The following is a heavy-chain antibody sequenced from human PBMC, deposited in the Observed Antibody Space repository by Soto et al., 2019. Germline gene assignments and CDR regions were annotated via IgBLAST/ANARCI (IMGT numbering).Heavy chain of an antibody. Sequence: EVQLVESGGGLVQPGGSLRLSCAASGFTFSSYDIHWVRQATGKGLEWVSAIGTAGDTYYPGSVKGRFTISRENAKNSLYLQMNSLRAEDTAVYYCARDTVTMAARSYYYGMDVWGQGTTVTVSS. V-gene: IGHV3-13*01. CDR1: GFTFSSYD. J-gene: IGHJ6*02. CDR3: ARDTVTMAARSYYYGMDV. D-gene: IGHD6-6*01. CDR2: IGTAGDT.